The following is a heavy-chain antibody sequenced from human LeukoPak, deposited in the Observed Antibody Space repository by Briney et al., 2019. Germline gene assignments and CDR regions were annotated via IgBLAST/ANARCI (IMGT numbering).Heavy chain of an antibody. CDR2: ISAYNGNT. J-gene: IGHJ6*02. V-gene: IGHV1-18*01. D-gene: IGHD3-10*02. CDR1: GYTFTSYG. Sequence: ASVSVSCTASGYTFTSYGISWVRQAPGQGLEWMGWISAYNGNTNYAQKLQGRVTMTTDTSTSTAYMELRSLRSDDTAVYYCAREVFLGSGLSYYYGMDVWGQGTTVTVSS. CDR3: AREVFLGSGLSYYYGMDV.